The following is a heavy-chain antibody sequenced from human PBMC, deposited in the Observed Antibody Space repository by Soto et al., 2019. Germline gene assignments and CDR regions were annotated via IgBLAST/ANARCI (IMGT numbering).Heavy chain of an antibody. CDR1: VFTFSDYA. D-gene: IGHD2-2*01. Sequence: PGRSLRLSCAASVFTFSDYAMSWARQAPGKGLEWVSAIDGSSATTNYADSVKGRFTISRDNSKNTLFLHMSGLRAEDTAVYYCARDRKPSIYSGLAVWGQGTRVTVSS. CDR3: ARDRKPSIYSGLAV. CDR2: IDGSSATT. J-gene: IGHJ6*02. V-gene: IGHV3-23*01.